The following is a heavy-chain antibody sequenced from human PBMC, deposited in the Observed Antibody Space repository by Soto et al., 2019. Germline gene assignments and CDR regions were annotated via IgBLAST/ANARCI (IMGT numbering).Heavy chain of an antibody. CDR2: IYYSGST. CDR1: GGSINSYY. V-gene: IGHV4-59*08. J-gene: IGHJ4*02. CDR3: MLGSGCKDFDY. Sequence: SETLSLTCTVSGGSINSYYWSWIRQPPGKGLEWIGYIYYSGSTNYNPSLKSRVTISVDTSKNQFSLKLSSVTAAVMSLYDCMLGSGCKDFDYWGQGTLVTVSS. D-gene: IGHD2-15*01.